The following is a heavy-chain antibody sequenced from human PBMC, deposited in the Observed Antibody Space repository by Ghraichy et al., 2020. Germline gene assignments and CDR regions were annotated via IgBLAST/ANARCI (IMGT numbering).Heavy chain of an antibody. V-gene: IGHV3-23*01. CDR1: GFTFSSYV. Sequence: GGSLRLSCVASGFTFSSYVMSWVRQAPGKGLEWVSAISGGGGNTHYADSVQGRFTISRDNSKSTLYLQMNSLRAEDTAVYYCATGDRNSGWLDWGQGALVTVSS. CDR3: ATGDRNSGWLD. J-gene: IGHJ1*01. D-gene: IGHD6-19*01. CDR2: ISGGGGNT.